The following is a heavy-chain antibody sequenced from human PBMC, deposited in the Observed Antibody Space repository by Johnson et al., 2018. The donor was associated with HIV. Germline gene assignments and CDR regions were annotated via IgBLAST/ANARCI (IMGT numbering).Heavy chain of an antibody. CDR2: ISYDGSNK. CDR3: ANGGNTAASACEI. J-gene: IGHJ3*02. D-gene: IGHD1-14*01. CDR1: GFTFSSYA. Sequence: QVQLVESGGGVVQPGRSLRLSCAASGFTFSSYAMHWVRQAPGKGLEWVAVISYDGSNKYYEDSVKGRFTISRDNAKNSLYRQMNSLRPEDTALYFCANGGNTAASACEIWGQGTMVTVSS. V-gene: IGHV3-30*04.